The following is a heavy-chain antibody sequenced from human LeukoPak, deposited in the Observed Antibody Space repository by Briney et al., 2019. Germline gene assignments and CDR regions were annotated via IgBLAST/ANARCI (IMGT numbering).Heavy chain of an antibody. CDR1: GFTFSSYE. CDR3: TVGELRYFDWLLEVDY. V-gene: IGHV3-48*03. J-gene: IGHJ4*02. D-gene: IGHD3-9*01. Sequence: GGSLRLSCAASGFTFSSYEMNWVRQAPGKGLEWVSYISSSGSTIYYADSVKGRFTISRDNAKNSLYLQMNSLKTEGTAVYYCTVGELRYFDWLLEVDYWGQGTLVTVSS. CDR2: ISSSGSTI.